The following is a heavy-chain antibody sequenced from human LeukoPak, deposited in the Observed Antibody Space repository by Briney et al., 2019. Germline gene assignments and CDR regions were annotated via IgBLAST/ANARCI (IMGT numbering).Heavy chain of an antibody. D-gene: IGHD1-26*01. CDR2: IYHSGTT. CDR1: GGSISSGGYS. J-gene: IGHJ4*02. V-gene: IGHV4-30-2*06. CDR3: AKDRSGSYAH. Sequence: SETLSLTCVVSGGSISSGGYSWSWIRQSPGKGLEWIGYIYHSGTTYYNPSLKSRVTISVDRSNNQFSLKLSSVTAADTAVYYCAKDRSGSYAHWGQGTLVTVSS.